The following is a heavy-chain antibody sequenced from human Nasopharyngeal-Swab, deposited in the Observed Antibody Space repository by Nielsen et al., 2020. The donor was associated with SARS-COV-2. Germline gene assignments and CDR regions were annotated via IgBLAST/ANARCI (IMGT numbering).Heavy chain of an antibody. J-gene: IGHJ6*02. V-gene: IGHV6-1*01. CDR2: TYYGSKRYT. CDR3: ARGYLKSGMDV. CDR1: GDSVSSTSTG. D-gene: IGHD1-1*01. Sequence: SETLSLTCAISGDSVSSTSTGWNWIRQSPLRGLEWLGRTYYGSKRYTDYAVSVKSRITINADTSKNQFSLQLNSVNPEDTAVYYCARGYLKSGMDVWGQGTTVTVSS.